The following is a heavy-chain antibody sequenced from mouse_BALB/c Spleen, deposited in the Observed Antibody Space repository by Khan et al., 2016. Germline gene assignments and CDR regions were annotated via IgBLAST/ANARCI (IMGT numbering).Heavy chain of an antibody. J-gene: IGHJ2*01. CDR2: INPDSSTI. Sequence: EVKLLESGGGLVQPGGSLKLSCAASGFAFSRYWMSWVRQAPGKGLEWIGEINPDSSTINYTPSLKDKFIISRDNAKNTLYLQMSKVRSEDTALYYCARLHYYGYVYYWGQGTTLTVSS. D-gene: IGHD1-2*01. V-gene: IGHV4-1*02. CDR3: ARLHYYGYVYY. CDR1: GFAFSRYW.